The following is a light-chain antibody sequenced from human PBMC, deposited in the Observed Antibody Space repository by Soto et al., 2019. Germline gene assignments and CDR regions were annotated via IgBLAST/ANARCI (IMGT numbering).Light chain of an antibody. V-gene: IGLV1-40*01. J-gene: IGLJ2*01. CDR1: SSNTGAGYD. CDR3: QSYDGSLSGSV. Sequence: QSVLTQPPSVSGAPGQRVTISCTGSSSNTGAGYDVHWYQQVPGTAPKLLIYGNTKRPSGVPDRFSGSKSGTSASLAITGLQAEDEAVYYCQSYDGSLSGSVFGGGTKLTVL. CDR2: GNT.